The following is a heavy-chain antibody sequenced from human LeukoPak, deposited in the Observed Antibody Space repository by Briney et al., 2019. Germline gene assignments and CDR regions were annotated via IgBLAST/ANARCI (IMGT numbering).Heavy chain of an antibody. CDR2: INHSGST. D-gene: IGHD3-10*01. V-gene: IGHV4-34*01. Sequence: PSETLSLICAVYGGSFSGYYWGWIRQPPGKGLEWIGEINHSGSTNYNPSLKSRVTISVDTSKNQFSLKLSSVTAADTAVYYCARIGLLYYGSGSYYSFDPWGQGTLVTVSS. CDR3: ARIGLLYYGSGSYYSFDP. J-gene: IGHJ5*02. CDR1: GGSFSGYY.